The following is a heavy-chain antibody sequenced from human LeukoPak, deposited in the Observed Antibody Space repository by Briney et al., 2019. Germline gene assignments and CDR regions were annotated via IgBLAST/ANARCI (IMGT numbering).Heavy chain of an antibody. J-gene: IGHJ4*02. Sequence: ALFLTCTVSGGFISSGGYYWSWIRQHPGKGLERIGYIYYSGSTYYNPSLKSRVTISVDTSKNQLSLKLRCVTAADTAVYDDARESYSSGHIDYWRQGTRVTVSS. D-gene: IGHD6-19*01. CDR3: ARESYSSGHIDY. CDR2: IYYSGST. V-gene: IGHV4-31*03. CDR1: GGFISSGGYY.